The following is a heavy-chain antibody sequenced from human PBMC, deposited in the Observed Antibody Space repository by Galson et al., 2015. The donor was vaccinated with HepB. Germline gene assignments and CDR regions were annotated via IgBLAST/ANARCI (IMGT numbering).Heavy chain of an antibody. CDR2: INPSGGST. CDR3: ARDGAAAAVDYYFDY. CDR1: GGTFSSYA. J-gene: IGHJ4*02. D-gene: IGHD6-13*01. V-gene: IGHV1-46*04. Sequence: SVKVSCKASGGTFSSYAISWVRQAPGQGLEWMGIINPSGGSTSYAQKLQGRVTMTRDTSTSTVYMELSSLRSEDTAVYYCARDGAAAAVDYYFDYWGQGTLVTVSS.